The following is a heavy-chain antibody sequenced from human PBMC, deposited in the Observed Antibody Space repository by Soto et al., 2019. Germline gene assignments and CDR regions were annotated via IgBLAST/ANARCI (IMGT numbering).Heavy chain of an antibody. CDR3: ARDIVLVPAATNWFDP. CDR2: ISAYNGNT. CDR1: GYTFTSYG. V-gene: IGHV1-18*01. D-gene: IGHD2-2*01. J-gene: IGHJ5*02. Sequence: QVQLVQSGAEVKKPGASVKVSCKASGYTFTSYGISWVRQAPGQGLEWMGWISAYNGNTNYAQKLQGRVTMTTDTSTSTHYMELRSLRSDDTAVYYRARDIVLVPAATNWFDPWGQGTLVTVSS.